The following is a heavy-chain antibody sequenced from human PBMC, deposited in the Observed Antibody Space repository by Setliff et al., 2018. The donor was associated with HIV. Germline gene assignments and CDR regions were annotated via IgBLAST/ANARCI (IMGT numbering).Heavy chain of an antibody. CDR2: IYTSGST. CDR3: ARDGRDVHY. CDR1: GGSVSNSY. Sequence: SETLSLTCTVSGGSVSNSYCSWIRQPAGKGLQWIGRIYTSGSTNFNPSLKSRVTMSLDTSKNQFSLKLTSVTAADTAVYYCARDGRDVHYWGQGTLVTVSS. V-gene: IGHV4-4*07. J-gene: IGHJ4*02.